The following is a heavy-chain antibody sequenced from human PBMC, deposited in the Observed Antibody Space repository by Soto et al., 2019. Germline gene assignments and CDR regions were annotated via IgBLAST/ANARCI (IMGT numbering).Heavy chain of an antibody. Sequence: QVQLVQSGAEVKKPGASVKVSCKASGYTFTNYGISWVRQAPGQGLEWVGWISAYNGNTNYAQKLQGRVTLTTNRFTCTDSVVVRSLRSDGTDVYYWESAVGYDSWGQGTLVTVSS. V-gene: IGHV1-18*01. CDR3: ESAVGYDS. D-gene: IGHD3-10*01. CDR1: GYTFTNYG. J-gene: IGHJ4*02. CDR2: ISAYNGNT.